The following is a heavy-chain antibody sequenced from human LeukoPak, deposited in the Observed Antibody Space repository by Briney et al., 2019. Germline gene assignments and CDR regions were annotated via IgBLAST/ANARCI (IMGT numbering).Heavy chain of an antibody. V-gene: IGHV1-69*01. Sequence: KISCKGSGYSFTSYWIGWVRQAPGQGLEWMGGIIPIFGTANYAQKFQGRVTITADESTSTAYMELSSLRSEDTAVYYCARGFYYGSGRYNWFDPWGQGTLVTVSS. CDR1: GYSFTSYW. D-gene: IGHD3-10*01. CDR3: ARGFYYGSGRYNWFDP. J-gene: IGHJ5*02. CDR2: IIPIFGTA.